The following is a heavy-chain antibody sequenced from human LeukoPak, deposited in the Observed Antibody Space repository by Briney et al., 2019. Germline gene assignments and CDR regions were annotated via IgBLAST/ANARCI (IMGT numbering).Heavy chain of an antibody. Sequence: KPSETLSLTCTVSGGSISSYYWSWIRQPPGKGLEWIGYIYYSGSTNYNPSLKSRVTISVDTSKNQFSLKLSSVTAADTAVYYCGRALNDYGDYLDYWGQGTLVTVSS. D-gene: IGHD4-17*01. J-gene: IGHJ4*02. CDR2: IYYSGST. CDR3: GRALNDYGDYLDY. V-gene: IGHV4-59*01. CDR1: GGSISSYY.